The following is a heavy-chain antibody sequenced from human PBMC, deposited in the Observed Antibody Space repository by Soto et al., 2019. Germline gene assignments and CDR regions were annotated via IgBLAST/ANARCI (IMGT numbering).Heavy chain of an antibody. CDR1: GGSVSSGSYY. V-gene: IGHV4-61*01. CDR3: ARDGGGYNFFDY. D-gene: IGHD5-12*01. J-gene: IGHJ4*02. Sequence: SETLSLTCTVSGGSVSSGSYYWSWIRQPPGKGLEWIGDIYYSGSTNYNPSLKGRVTISVATSKNQFSLKLSSVTAADTAVYYCARDGGGYNFFDYWGQGTLVTVSS. CDR2: IYYSGST.